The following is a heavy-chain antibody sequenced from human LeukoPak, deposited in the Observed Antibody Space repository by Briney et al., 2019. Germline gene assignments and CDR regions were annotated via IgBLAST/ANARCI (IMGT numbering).Heavy chain of an antibody. CDR3: AKDERSSGYFLDY. V-gene: IGHV3-23*01. J-gene: IGHJ4*02. CDR2: ISGSGATI. CDR1: GFTFSSYA. Sequence: GGSLRLSCAASGFTFSSYAMSWVRQAPGKGLEWDSLISGSGATIYYADSLKGRFTISRDNFKNTLYLQMNSLRAEDTAVYYCAKDERSSGYFLDYWGQGTLVTVSS. D-gene: IGHD3-22*01.